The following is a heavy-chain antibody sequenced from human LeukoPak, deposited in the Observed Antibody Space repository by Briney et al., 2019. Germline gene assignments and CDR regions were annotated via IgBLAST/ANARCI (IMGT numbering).Heavy chain of an antibody. J-gene: IGHJ4*02. CDR3: ARVSRIVATIYFDY. CDR2: ICYSGST. V-gene: IGHV4-31*03. Sequence: SETLSLTCTVSGGSISSGGYYWSWIRQHPGKGLEWIGYICYSGSTYYNPSLKSRVTISVDTSKNQFSLKLSSVTAADTAVYYCARVSRIVATIYFDYSGQGTLVTVSS. CDR1: GGSISSGGYY. D-gene: IGHD5-12*01.